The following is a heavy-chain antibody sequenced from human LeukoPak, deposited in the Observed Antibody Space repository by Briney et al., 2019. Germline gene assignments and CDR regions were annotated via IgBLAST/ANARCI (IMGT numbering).Heavy chain of an antibody. CDR2: IYYGGRS. V-gene: IGHV4-59*12. J-gene: IGHJ4*02. CDR3: ARGSSGNSFPFDY. D-gene: IGHD3-22*01. Sequence: SETLSLTCIVSGGSISSYYWSWIRQSPGKGLEWIGYIYYGGRSSYNPSLKSRVTISVDTSKNQFSLRLSSVTAADTAVYYCARGSSGNSFPFDYWGQGTLVTVYS. CDR1: GGSISSYY.